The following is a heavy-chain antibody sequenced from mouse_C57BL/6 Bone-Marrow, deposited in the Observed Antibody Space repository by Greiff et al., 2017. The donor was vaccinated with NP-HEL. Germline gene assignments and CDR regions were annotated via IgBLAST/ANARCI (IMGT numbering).Heavy chain of an antibody. CDR2: ISNGGGST. J-gene: IGHJ4*01. Sequence: EVKLMESGGGLVQPGGSLKLSCAASGFTFSDYYMYWVRQTPEKRLEWVAYISNGGGSTYYPDTVKGRFTISRDNAKNTLYLQRSRLKSEDTAMYYCARRRLRRGYAMDYWGQGTSVTVSS. CDR3: ARRRLRRGYAMDY. V-gene: IGHV5-12*01. CDR1: GFTFSDYY. D-gene: IGHD2-4*01.